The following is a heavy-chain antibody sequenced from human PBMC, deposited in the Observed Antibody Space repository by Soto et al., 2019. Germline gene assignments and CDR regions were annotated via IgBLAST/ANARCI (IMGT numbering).Heavy chain of an antibody. CDR1: GGSLGSSSYY. CDR2: IYYSGNT. Sequence: TLSLTCTVSGGSLGSSSYYWGWIRQSPGKGLEWIGNIYYSGNTFYNPSLKSRVTISVDTSKNQFYLHLSSVTAADTAIFYCASIAAPGTTHFDFWGQGTLVTVSS. J-gene: IGHJ4*02. D-gene: IGHD6-13*01. CDR3: ASIAAPGTTHFDF. V-gene: IGHV4-39*01.